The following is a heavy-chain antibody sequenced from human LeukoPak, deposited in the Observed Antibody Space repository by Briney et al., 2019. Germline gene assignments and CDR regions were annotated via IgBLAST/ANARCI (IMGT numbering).Heavy chain of an antibody. CDR1: GFTFSSYS. CDR2: ISSSSSYI. V-gene: IGHV3-21*04. J-gene: IGHJ3*02. D-gene: IGHD2-21*02. Sequence: GGSLRLSCAASGFTFSSYSMNWVRQAPGKGLEWVSSISSSSSYIYYADSVKGRFTISRDNSKNTLYLQMNSLRAEDTAVYYCAKDGDCGGDCLDAFDIWGQGTMVTVSS. CDR3: AKDGDCGGDCLDAFDI.